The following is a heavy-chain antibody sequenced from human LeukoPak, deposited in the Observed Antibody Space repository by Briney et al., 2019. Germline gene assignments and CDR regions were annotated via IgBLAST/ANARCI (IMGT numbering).Heavy chain of an antibody. V-gene: IGHV4-4*07. J-gene: IGHJ5*01. D-gene: IGHD4-17*01. CDR3: VRDPTTVTTFFDL. CDR1: GDSIGAYY. Sequence: PSETLSLTCTVSGDSIGAYYWSWIRQPAGKGLEWIGRIYKSVYSGGSTDYNPSLKSRVTMSVDTSKNQLSLKLSSLTAADTAVYYCVRDPTTVTTFFDLWGQGTLVTVSS. CDR2: IYKSVYSGGST.